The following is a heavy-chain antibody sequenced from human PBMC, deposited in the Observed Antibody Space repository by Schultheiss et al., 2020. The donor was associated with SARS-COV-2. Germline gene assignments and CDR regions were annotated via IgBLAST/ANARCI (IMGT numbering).Heavy chain of an antibody. CDR2: IHYRGTT. CDR1: GDSISRNEYY. Sequence: SETLSLTCSVSGDSISRNEYYWAWIRQPPGKGLEWCGSIHYRGTTQYNPSLKSGVTISVDTSKNQFSLQLSSVTAADTAVYYCARYSSSSGWFDPWGQGTLVTVSS. D-gene: IGHD6-6*01. V-gene: IGHV4-39*01. J-gene: IGHJ5*02. CDR3: ARYSSSSGWFDP.